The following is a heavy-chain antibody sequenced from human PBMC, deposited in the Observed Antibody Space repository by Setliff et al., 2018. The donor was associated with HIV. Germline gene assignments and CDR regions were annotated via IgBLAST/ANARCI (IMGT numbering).Heavy chain of an antibody. Sequence: PSETLSLTCTVSGGSISSGSYYWSWTRQPAGKGLEWLGHIYTSGSTSYNPSLKSRVTISVDTSKNQFSLKLSSVTAADTAVYYCARGISKAIVATIGYFDYWGQGTLVTVS. D-gene: IGHD5-12*01. V-gene: IGHV4-61*09. CDR3: ARGISKAIVATIGYFDY. J-gene: IGHJ4*02. CDR2: IYTSGST. CDR1: GGSISSGSYY.